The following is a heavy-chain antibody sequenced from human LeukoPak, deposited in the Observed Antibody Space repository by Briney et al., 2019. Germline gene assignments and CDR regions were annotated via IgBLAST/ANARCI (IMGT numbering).Heavy chain of an antibody. J-gene: IGHJ4*02. CDR1: GFTFSDHY. D-gene: IGHD1-26*01. Sequence: PGGSLRLSCAASGFTFSDHYMDWVRQAPGKGLEWVGRTRKKTNSYTTEYAASVKGRFTISRDDSKNSLYLQMNSLKAEDTAVYYCTRVVLVGTTYSYFDYWAREPWSPSPQ. CDR2: TRKKTNSYTT. CDR3: TRVVLVGTTYSYFDY. V-gene: IGHV3-72*01.